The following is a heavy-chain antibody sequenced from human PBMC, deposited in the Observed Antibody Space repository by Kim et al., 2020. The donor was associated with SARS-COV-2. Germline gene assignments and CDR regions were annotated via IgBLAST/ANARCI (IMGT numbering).Heavy chain of an antibody. CDR1: GFTFSNAW. V-gene: IGHV3-15*01. D-gene: IGHD2-2*01. CDR3: TTFFTCSSDY. J-gene: IGHJ4*02. Sequence: GGSLRLSCAASGFTFSNAWVSWVRQAPGKGLEWVGRIKSKTDVGTTDYAAPVKGRFTISRDDSKNTLYLQMNSLKTEDTAVYYCTTFFTCSSDYWGQGTLVTVSS. CDR2: IKSKTDVGTT.